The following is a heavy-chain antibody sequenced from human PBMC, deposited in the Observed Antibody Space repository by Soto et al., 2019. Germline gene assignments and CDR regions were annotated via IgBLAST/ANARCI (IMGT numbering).Heavy chain of an antibody. CDR1: GFTFSSYG. D-gene: IGHD3-9*01. CDR2: IWYDGSNK. J-gene: IGHJ4*02. Sequence: GSLRLSCAASGFTFSSYGMHWVRQAPGKGLEWVAVIWYDGSNKSYAVSVKGRFTLSRDNSKNTLYLQMNSLRAEDTAVYYCVRWYDILPGYYDYWAQGTLVTVSS. V-gene: IGHV3-33*01. CDR3: VRWYDILPGYYDY.